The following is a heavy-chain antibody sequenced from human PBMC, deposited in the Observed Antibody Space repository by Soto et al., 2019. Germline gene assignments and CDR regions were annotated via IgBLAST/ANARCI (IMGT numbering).Heavy chain of an antibody. V-gene: IGHV3-13*04. J-gene: IGHJ1*01. Sequence: PGGSLRLSCAASGFTFRQYDMHWVRQATGKGLEWVAAIGTAGDTYYPDSVKGRFTISRDNAKNSLYLQMNSLRAEDTAVYYCARDLGSSWYPEYFQHWGQGTLVTVSS. D-gene: IGHD6-13*01. CDR2: IGTAGDT. CDR1: GFTFRQYD. CDR3: ARDLGSSWYPEYFQH.